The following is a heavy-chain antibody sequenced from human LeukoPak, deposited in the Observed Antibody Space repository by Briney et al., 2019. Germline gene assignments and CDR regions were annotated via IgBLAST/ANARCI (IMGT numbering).Heavy chain of an antibody. CDR2: TFYRSKWYN. J-gene: IGHJ4*02. V-gene: IGHV6-1*01. Sequence: SQTLSLTCVISGDSVSSNSAAWNWIRQSPSRGLEWLGRTFYRSKWYNDYAVSVKSRISINPDTSKNQFSLQLNSVTPEDTAVYYCARGVGSGWYHLNYWGQGTLVTVSP. D-gene: IGHD6-19*01. CDR1: GDSVSSNSAA. CDR3: ARGVGSGWYHLNY.